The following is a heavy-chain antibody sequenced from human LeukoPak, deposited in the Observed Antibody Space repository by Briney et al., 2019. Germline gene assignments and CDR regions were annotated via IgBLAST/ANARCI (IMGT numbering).Heavy chain of an antibody. V-gene: IGHV1-69*05. Sequence: SAKVSCKASGGTFSSYAISWVRQAPGQGLEWMGGIIPIFGTANYAQKFQGRVTITTDESTSTAYMELSSLRSEDTAVYYCARAKKYYYDSSGPTLDYWGQGTLVTVSS. CDR1: GGTFSSYA. D-gene: IGHD3-22*01. CDR3: ARAKKYYYDSSGPTLDY. J-gene: IGHJ4*02. CDR2: IIPIFGTA.